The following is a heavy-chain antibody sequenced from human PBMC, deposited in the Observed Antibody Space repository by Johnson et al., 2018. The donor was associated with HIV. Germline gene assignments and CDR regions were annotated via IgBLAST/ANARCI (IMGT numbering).Heavy chain of an antibody. V-gene: IGHV3-9*01. J-gene: IGHJ3*02. D-gene: IGHD2-15*01. CDR3: ARGVVPDPFDI. Sequence: QLVESGGGLVQPGRSLRLSCAASGFTFDDYSMHWVRQAPGKGLEWVSGISWNSGSIGYADSVKGRFTISRDNAKNSLYLQMNSLRAEDTALYYCARGVVPDPFDIWGQGTMVTVSS. CDR2: ISWNSGSI. CDR1: GFTFDDYS.